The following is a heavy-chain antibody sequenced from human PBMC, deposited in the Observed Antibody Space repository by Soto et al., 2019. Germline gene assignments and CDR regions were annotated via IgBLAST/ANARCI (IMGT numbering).Heavy chain of an antibody. D-gene: IGHD4-17*01. Sequence: PGGSLRLSCAASGFTFSSYSMNWVRQAPGKGLEWVSYISSSSSTIYYADSVKGRFTISRDNAKNSPYLQMNSLRDEDTAVYYCARGWQYDYGDYDGGYWGQGTLVTVSS. CDR3: ARGWQYDYGDYDGGY. V-gene: IGHV3-48*02. CDR2: ISSSSSTI. CDR1: GFTFSSYS. J-gene: IGHJ4*02.